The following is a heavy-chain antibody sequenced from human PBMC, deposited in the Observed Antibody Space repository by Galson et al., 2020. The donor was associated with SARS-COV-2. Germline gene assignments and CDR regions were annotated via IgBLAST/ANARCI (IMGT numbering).Heavy chain of an antibody. D-gene: IGHD3-16*01. CDR1: DASISSGAYY. V-gene: IGHV4-39*01. Sequence: CTVSDASISSGAYYWGWIRQPPGKGLEWIGSIYYTGSAYSNPSFKSRGTISVDTSKKQFSLNLRSVTAADTAVYYCARMVTFGYFDHWGQGSLVIVSS. J-gene: IGHJ4*02. CDR2: IYYTGSA. CDR3: ARMVTFGYFDH.